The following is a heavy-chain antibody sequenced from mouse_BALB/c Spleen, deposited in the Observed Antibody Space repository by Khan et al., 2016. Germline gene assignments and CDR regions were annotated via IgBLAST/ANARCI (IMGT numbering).Heavy chain of an antibody. CDR1: GYTFTDYA. D-gene: IGHD1-1*02. CDR3: ARAYGGLYWYFDV. CDR2: ISTYSGNT. V-gene: IGHV1S137*01. J-gene: IGHJ1*01. Sequence: QVQLKQSGPELVRPGVSVKISCKGSGYTFTDYAVHWVKRSHAKSLEWIGIISTYSGNTNYNQKFKDKATMTVDKSSSTAYMELARLTSEDSAIXYCARAYGGLYWYFDVWGAGTTVTVSS.